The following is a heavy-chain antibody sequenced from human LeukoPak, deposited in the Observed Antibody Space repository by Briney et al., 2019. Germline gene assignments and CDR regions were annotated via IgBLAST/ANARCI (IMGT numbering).Heavy chain of an antibody. V-gene: IGHV3-9*01. J-gene: IGHJ4*02. Sequence: GRSLRLSCAASGFTFDDYAMHWVRQPPGKGLEWVSGISWNGGSIGYADSVKGRITISRDNAKNSLYLQMNSLRAEDTALYYCAKGLSYFDWSPLNYWGQGTLVTVSS. CDR2: ISWNGGSI. D-gene: IGHD3-9*01. CDR1: GFTFDDYA. CDR3: AKGLSYFDWSPLNY.